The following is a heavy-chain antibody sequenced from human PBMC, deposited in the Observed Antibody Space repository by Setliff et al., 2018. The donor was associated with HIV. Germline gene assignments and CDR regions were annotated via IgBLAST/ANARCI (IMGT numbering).Heavy chain of an antibody. V-gene: IGHV4-4*09. Sequence: SETLSLTCTVSDDPINSFYWSWIRQPPGKGLEWIGYIYTSGSTNYNPSLEGRVTISVDTSKNQFSLKLSSVTAADTAVYYCASYYRVSGWYQEASWFFDLWGRGTLVTVSS. CDR3: ASYYRVSGWYQEASWFFDL. CDR2: IYTSGST. CDR1: DDPINSFY. J-gene: IGHJ2*01. D-gene: IGHD6-19*01.